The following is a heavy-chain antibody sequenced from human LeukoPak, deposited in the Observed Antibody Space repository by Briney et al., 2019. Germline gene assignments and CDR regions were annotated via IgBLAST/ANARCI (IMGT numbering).Heavy chain of an antibody. J-gene: IGHJ4*02. V-gene: IGHV3-9*03. Sequence: GGSLRLSCAASGFTFDDYAMHWVRQAPGKGLEWVSGISWNSGSIGYADSVKGRFTISRDNAKNSLYLQMNSLRAEDMALYYCAKGEITIVRGVITNWGQGTLVTVSS. CDR2: ISWNSGSI. CDR1: GFTFDDYA. D-gene: IGHD3-10*01. CDR3: AKGEITIVRGVITN.